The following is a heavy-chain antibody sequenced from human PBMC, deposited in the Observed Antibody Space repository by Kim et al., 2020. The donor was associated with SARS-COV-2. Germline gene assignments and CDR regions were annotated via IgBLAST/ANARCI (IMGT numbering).Heavy chain of an antibody. CDR3: ARDKGERYSDY. CDR2: IWSDGSKE. CDR1: GLPFSASG. Sequence: GGSLRLSCAASGLPFSASGMHWVRQAPGKGLEWVAMIWSDGSKEYYADSVNGGFTISRDNSKNTVYLQMNSLRAEDTAVYYCARDKGERYSDYWGQGTLVIVS. J-gene: IGHJ4*02. D-gene: IGHD3-16*01. V-gene: IGHV3-33*01.